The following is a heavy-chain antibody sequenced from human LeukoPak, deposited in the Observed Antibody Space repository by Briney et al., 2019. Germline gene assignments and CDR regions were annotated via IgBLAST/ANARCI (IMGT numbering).Heavy chain of an antibody. CDR3: ARDQWLDY. Sequence: GGSLRLSCVGSPVTFGTSAMSWVRQAPGKGLEWVSFIGTSGNTIYYADSVKGRFTVSRDNAKNTLYLQMNSLTAEDTAVYYCARDQWLDYWGQGTLVTVSS. D-gene: IGHD5-24*01. CDR2: IGTSGNTI. V-gene: IGHV3-48*01. J-gene: IGHJ4*02. CDR1: PVTFGTSA.